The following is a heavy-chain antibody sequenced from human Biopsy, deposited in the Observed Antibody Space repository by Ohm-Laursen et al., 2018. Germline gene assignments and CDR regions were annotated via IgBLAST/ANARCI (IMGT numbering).Heavy chain of an antibody. V-gene: IGHV4-59*01. CDR1: GGSISSYY. CDR3: ARDDAVTVIRGLYY. D-gene: IGHD2-21*02. J-gene: IGHJ4*02. Sequence: SETLSLTCSVSGGSISSYYWNWIRQPPGKGLEWIGYIYYSGTTDYSLSLKSRVTISIDKSKNQFFLKLSSVTAEDTAVYYCARDDAVTVIRGLYYWGQGALVTVS. CDR2: IYYSGTT.